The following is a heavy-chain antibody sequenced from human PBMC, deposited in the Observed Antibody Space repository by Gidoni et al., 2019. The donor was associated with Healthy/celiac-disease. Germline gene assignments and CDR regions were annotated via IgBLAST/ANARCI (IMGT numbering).Heavy chain of an antibody. Sequence: QVQLVESGGGVVQPGSSLRLSCAASGFTFSSYGMHWVRQAPGKGLECVAVICYDESNKYYADSVKGRFTSSRDKSKNTLYLQMNSLRAEDTAVYYCARDEAAAGTRWFDPWGQGTLVTVSS. CDR3: ARDEAAAGTRWFDP. J-gene: IGHJ5*02. D-gene: IGHD6-13*01. V-gene: IGHV3-33*01. CDR1: GFTFSSYG. CDR2: ICYDESNK.